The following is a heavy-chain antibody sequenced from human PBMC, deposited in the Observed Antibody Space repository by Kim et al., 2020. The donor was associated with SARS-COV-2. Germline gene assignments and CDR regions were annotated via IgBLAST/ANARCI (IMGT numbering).Heavy chain of an antibody. CDR2: IHYSGTT. J-gene: IGHJ4*02. V-gene: IGHV4-59*01. D-gene: IGHD1-1*01. CDR3: ARGVTGTTPYY. CDR1: GGSISGYY. Sequence: SETLSLTCTVSGGSISGYYWSWIRQPPGKGLDWIGNIHYSGTTKYNPSLSSRVTISVDTSKNQFSLKLSSVTAADTAVYYYARGVTGTTPYYRGQGTLVTVSS.